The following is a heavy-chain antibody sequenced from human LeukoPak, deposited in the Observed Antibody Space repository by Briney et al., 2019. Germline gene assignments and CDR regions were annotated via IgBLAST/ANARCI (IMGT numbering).Heavy chain of an antibody. J-gene: IGHJ5*02. D-gene: IGHD2-2*01. Sequence: GRSLRLSCAASVFTLSSYAMQGVRQATGRGLVGVAYISYDGSNKYYADTVKGRFTISSDNSKNTLYLQMNSQRAEDTAVYYCARDLGTVPETMYNWFDPWGQGNLVPVSS. V-gene: IGHV3-30-3*01. CDR1: VFTLSSYA. CDR3: ARDLGTVPETMYNWFDP. CDR2: ISYDGSNK.